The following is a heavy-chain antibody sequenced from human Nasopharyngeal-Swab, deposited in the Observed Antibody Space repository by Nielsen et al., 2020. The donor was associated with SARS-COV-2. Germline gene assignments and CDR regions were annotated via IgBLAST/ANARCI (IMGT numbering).Heavy chain of an antibody. V-gene: IGHV1-18*01. CDR1: GYTFTSYG. CDR3: ARDDSSNYDFWSGYYTSFDY. CDR2: ISAYNGNT. J-gene: IGHJ4*02. D-gene: IGHD3-3*01. Sequence: ASVNASCKASGYTFTSYGISWVRQAPGQGLEWMGWISAYNGNTNYAQKLQGRVTMTTDTSTSTAYMELRSLRSADTAVYYCARDDSSNYDFWSGYYTSFDYWGQGTLVTVSS.